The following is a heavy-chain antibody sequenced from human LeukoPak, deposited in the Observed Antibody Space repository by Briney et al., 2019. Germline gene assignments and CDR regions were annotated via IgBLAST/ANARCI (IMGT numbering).Heavy chain of an antibody. CDR3: ASIFY. CDR2: IYSGGST. V-gene: IGHV3-66*01. J-gene: IGHJ4*02. CDR1: GFTVSSNY. Sequence: GGSLRPSCAASGFTVSSNYMNWVRQAPGKGLEWVSVIYSGGSTYYADSVKGRFTISRDNSKNTLYLQMNSLRAEDTAVYYCASIFYWGQGTLVTVSS.